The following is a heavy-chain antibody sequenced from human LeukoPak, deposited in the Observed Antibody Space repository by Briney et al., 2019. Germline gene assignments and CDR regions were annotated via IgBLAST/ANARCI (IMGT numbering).Heavy chain of an antibody. D-gene: IGHD3-3*01. CDR1: GYTFTSYA. CDR2: INAGNGNT. CDR3: ARERITIFGVVHYYGMDV. J-gene: IGHJ6*02. V-gene: IGHV1-3*01. Sequence: ASVKVSCKASGYTFTSYAMHWVRQAPGQRLEWMGWINAGNGNTKYSQKFQGRVTITRDTSASTAYMELSSLRSEDTAVYYCARERITIFGVVHYYGMDVRGQGTTVTVSS.